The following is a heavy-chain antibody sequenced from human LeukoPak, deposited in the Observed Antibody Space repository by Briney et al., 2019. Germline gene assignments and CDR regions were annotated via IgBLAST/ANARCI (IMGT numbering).Heavy chain of an antibody. CDR2: IIPIFGTA. J-gene: IGHJ4*02. CDR3: ARGLGELTYYFDY. CDR1: GGTFSSYA. V-gene: IGHV1-69*05. Sequence: SVKVSCKASGGTFSSYAISWVRQAPGQGLEWMEGIIPIFGTANYAQKFQGRVTITTDESTSTAYMELSSLRSEDTAVYYCARGLGELTYYFDYWGQGTLVTVSS. D-gene: IGHD1-26*01.